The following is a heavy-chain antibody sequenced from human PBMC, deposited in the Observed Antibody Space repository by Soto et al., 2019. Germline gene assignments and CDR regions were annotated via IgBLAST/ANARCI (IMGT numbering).Heavy chain of an antibody. D-gene: IGHD3-10*01. Sequence: GSLRLPCAASGLTFIRYAMSWVRQAPGKGLEWVSAISGSGGSTYYADSVKGRFTISRDNSKNTLYLQMNSLRAEDTAVYYCAKPLWFGEEEGTDVWGQGTTVTDSS. V-gene: IGHV3-23*01. CDR3: AKPLWFGEEEGTDV. CDR2: ISGSGGST. J-gene: IGHJ6*02. CDR1: GLTFIRYA.